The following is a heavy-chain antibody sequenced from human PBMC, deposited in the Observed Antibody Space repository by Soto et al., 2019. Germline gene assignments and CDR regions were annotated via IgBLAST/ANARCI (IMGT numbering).Heavy chain of an antibody. CDR1: GFSFTTYA. CDR3: ARAIETAMDPCDY. D-gene: IGHD5-18*01. J-gene: IGHJ4*02. V-gene: IGHV3-30-3*01. CDR2: ISDDGSIK. Sequence: LRLSCAASGFSFTTYAMHWVRQAPGKGLEWVAVISDDGSIKYYADSVKGRFTISRDNSKNTFYLQMNSLRGDDTALYYCARAIETAMDPCDYWGQGALVTVSS.